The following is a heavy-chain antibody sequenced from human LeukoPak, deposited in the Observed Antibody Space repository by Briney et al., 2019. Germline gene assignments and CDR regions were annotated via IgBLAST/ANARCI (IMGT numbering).Heavy chain of an antibody. D-gene: IGHD3-16*01. CDR1: GGSISSTTYY. J-gene: IGHJ4*02. CDR2: IYYSGST. Sequence: PSETLSLTCTVSGGSISSTTYYWGWIRRPPGKGLEWIGSIYYSGSTYYNPSLKSRVTVSVDTSKNQFSLNLSSVTAADTAVYYCVRGSTLRHYQYWGQGTLVTVSS. CDR3: VRGSTLRHYQY. V-gene: IGHV4-39*01.